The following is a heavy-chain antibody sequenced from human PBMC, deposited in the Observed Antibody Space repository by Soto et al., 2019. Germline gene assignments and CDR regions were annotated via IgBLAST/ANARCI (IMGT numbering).Heavy chain of an antibody. D-gene: IGHD5-12*01. J-gene: IGHJ6*02. CDR1: GLSFCIYV. Sequence: GWSMRLSCAASGLSFCIYVMHWVRQAPGKGLEWVALISHDSSIKYYGESVKGRFTISRDNTNNTLSLQMNSLRVEDTAVYYCAKSRIVATINFVYYGMDVWGQGTTVTGFS. V-gene: IGHV3-30*18. CDR2: ISHDSSIK. CDR3: AKSRIVATINFVYYGMDV.